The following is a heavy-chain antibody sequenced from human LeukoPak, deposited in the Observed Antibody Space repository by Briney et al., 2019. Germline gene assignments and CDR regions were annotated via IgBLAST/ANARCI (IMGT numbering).Heavy chain of an antibody. J-gene: IGHJ2*01. CDR2: MNPNSGNT. CDR3: ARADVVVTARAFLLLNWYFDL. CDR1: GYTFTSYG. Sequence: ASVKVSCKASGYTFTSYGISWVRQAPGQGLEWMGWMNPNSGNTGYAQKFQGRVTMTRNTSISTAYMELSSLRSEDTAVYYCARADVVVTARAFLLLNWYFDLWGRGTLVTVSS. D-gene: IGHD2-21*02. V-gene: IGHV1-8*02.